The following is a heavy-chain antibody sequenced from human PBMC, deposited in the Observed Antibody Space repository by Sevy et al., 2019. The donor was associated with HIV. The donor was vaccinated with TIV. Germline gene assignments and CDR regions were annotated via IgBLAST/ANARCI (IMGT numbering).Heavy chain of an antibody. CDR1: GGIFSNFA. CDR3: ARGYCTTTRCSTSSLDY. CDR2: IIPIFGTP. D-gene: IGHD2-2*02. J-gene: IGHJ4*02. Sequence: ASVKVSCKASGGIFSNFAINWVRQAPGQGLQWMGGIIPIFGTPNYAQKFQGRVTITAYESTSTAYMELSSLRSEDTAVYYCARGYCTTTRCSTSSLDYWGQGTLVTVSS. V-gene: IGHV1-69*13.